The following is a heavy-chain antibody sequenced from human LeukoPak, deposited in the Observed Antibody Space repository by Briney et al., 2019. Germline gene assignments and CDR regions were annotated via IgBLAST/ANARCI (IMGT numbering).Heavy chain of an antibody. CDR2: MNPNNGNT. D-gene: IGHD3-3*01. CDR1: GYTFTGYY. CDR3: ARGPSYYDFWSGYYVNYYYGMDV. J-gene: IGHJ6*02. Sequence: ASVKVSCKASGYTFTGYYMHWARQAPGQGLEWMGWMNPNNGNTGYAQKFQGRVTMTRNTSISTAYMELSSLRSEDTAVYYCARGPSYYDFWSGYYVNYYYGMDVWGQGTTVTVSS. V-gene: IGHV1-8*02.